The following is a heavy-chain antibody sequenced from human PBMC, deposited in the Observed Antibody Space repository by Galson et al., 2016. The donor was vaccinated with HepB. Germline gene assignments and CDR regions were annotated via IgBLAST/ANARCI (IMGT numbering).Heavy chain of an antibody. V-gene: IGHV3-30*03. CDR3: ARGVQSYTRVYYFDY. Sequence: SLRLSCAASGFTFSNYIMHWVRQAPGKGLEWVSVISYDASNEYYADSVKGRFTISRDNSKNTLYLQMTSVRAEDTAVYVCARGVQSYTRVYYFDYWGQGILVTVSS. D-gene: IGHD3-10*01. J-gene: IGHJ4*02. CDR1: GFTFSNYI. CDR2: ISYDASNE.